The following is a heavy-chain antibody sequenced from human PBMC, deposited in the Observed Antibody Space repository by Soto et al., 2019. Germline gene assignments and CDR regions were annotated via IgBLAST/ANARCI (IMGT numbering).Heavy chain of an antibody. CDR1: GGSISSSSHY. Sequence: ETLSLTCTVSGGSISSSSHYWGWIRQPPGKGLQWIGSIYDSGNTYYNPSLKSRVTISVDTSKNQFSLKLNSLTAADTAVYYCARHTYDILTDWGQGTLVTVSS. V-gene: IGHV4-39*01. D-gene: IGHD3-9*01. J-gene: IGHJ4*02. CDR2: IYDSGNT. CDR3: ARHTYDILTD.